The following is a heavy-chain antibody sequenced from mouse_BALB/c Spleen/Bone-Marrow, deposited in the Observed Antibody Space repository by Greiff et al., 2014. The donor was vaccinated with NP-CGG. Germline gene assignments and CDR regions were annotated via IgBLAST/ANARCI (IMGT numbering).Heavy chain of an antibody. CDR1: GYTFTEYT. V-gene: IGHV1-18*01. Sequence: EVQLQQSGPELVKPGTSVKLSCKTSGYTFTEYTIHWVKQSHGKSLEWIGGINPNIGGTTYNQKFKDRATLTLDKSSSTAYMEVRSLTYEDSAVFYCVRSTDFDYWGQGTTLTVSS. J-gene: IGHJ2*01. D-gene: IGHD5-1*01. CDR2: INPNIGGT. CDR3: VRSTDFDY.